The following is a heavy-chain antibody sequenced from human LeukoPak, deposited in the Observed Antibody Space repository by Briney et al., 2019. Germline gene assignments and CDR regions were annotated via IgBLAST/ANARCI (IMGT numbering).Heavy chain of an antibody. CDR1: GYTFTGYY. Sequence: ASVKVSCKASGYTFTGYYMHWVRQAPGQGLEWMGRINPNSGGTNYAQKFQGRVTMTRDTSISTAYMELSSLRSEDTAVYYCARGRYGSGPADYWGQGTLVTVSS. CDR2: INPNSGGT. J-gene: IGHJ4*02. CDR3: ARGRYGSGPADY. D-gene: IGHD3-10*01. V-gene: IGHV1-2*06.